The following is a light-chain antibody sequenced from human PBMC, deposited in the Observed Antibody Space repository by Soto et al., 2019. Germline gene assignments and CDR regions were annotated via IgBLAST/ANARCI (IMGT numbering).Light chain of an antibody. CDR1: KSDIGVYDF. Sequence: QSVLTQPPSASGSPGQSVTISCTGTKSDIGVYDFVSWYQHHPGKAPRLIIYEVVQRPSGVPDRFSGSKSGNTASLTISGLQAEDEADYYCGSYTSSRTLVFGTGTKVT. V-gene: IGLV2-18*02. CDR2: EVV. J-gene: IGLJ1*01. CDR3: GSYTSSRTLV.